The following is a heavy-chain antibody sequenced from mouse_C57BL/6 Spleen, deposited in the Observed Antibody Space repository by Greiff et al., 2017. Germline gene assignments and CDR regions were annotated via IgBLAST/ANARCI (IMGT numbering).Heavy chain of an antibody. CDR1: GYAFSSSW. Sequence: VQLQQSGPELVKPGASVKISCKASGYAFSSSWMNWVKQRPGKGLEWIGRIYPGDGDTNYNGKFKGKATLTADNSSSTAYMQLSSLTSEDSAVYFCARDAYSNYWYFDVWGTGTTVTVSS. CDR2: IYPGDGDT. J-gene: IGHJ1*03. D-gene: IGHD2-5*01. V-gene: IGHV1-82*01. CDR3: ARDAYSNYWYFDV.